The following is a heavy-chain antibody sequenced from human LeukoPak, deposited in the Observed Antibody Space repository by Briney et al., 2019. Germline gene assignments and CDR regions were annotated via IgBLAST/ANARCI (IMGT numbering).Heavy chain of an antibody. CDR1: GFTFSAYS. V-gene: IGHV3-48*02. J-gene: IGHJ4*02. D-gene: IGHD3-16*01. CDR3: ARHRGISF. Sequence: GGSLRLSCAASGFTFSAYSMNWVRQAPGKGLEWVLYISSSNSTIYYADSGKGRFTIARYNAKNSLFLQMRHLTDEDTAIYYCARHRGISFWGQGTMVTVSP. CDR2: ISSSNSTI.